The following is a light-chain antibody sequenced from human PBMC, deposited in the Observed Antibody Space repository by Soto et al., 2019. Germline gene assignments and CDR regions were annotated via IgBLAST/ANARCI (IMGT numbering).Light chain of an antibody. Sequence: QSALTQPPSVSGSPGQSITISCTVTSSDVGGYNYVYWYQQHPGKAPKLMIYDVSDRPSGVSNRFSGSKSGNTASLTISGLQAEDEDDYYCSSYTSSSTLVVFGGGTKLTVL. CDR3: SSYTSSSTLVV. CDR2: DVS. V-gene: IGLV2-14*01. J-gene: IGLJ2*01. CDR1: SSDVGGYNY.